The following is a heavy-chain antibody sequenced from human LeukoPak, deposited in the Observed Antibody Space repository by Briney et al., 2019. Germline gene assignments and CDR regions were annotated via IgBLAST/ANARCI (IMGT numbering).Heavy chain of an antibody. CDR3: AKDIRFGQQLGFYGMDV. V-gene: IGHV3-9*03. J-gene: IGHJ6*02. CDR1: GFTFDDYA. D-gene: IGHD6-13*01. CDR2: ISWNSGSI. Sequence: GGSLRLSCAASGFTFDDYAMHWVRQAPGKGLEWVSGISWNSGSIGYADSVKGRFTISRDNAKNSLYLQMNSLRAEDMALYYCAKDIRFGQQLGFYGMDVWGQGTTVTVSS.